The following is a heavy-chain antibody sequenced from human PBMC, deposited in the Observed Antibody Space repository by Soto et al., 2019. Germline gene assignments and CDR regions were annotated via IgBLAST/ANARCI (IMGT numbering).Heavy chain of an antibody. V-gene: IGHV1-69*12. CDR3: AGKPDIAVAGFYYYYGMDV. CDR1: GGTFSSYA. Sequence: QVQLVQSGAEVKKPGSSVKVSCKASGGTFSSYAISWVRQAPGQGLEWMGGIIPIFGTANYAQKFQGRVTITADESTSTAYMELSSLRSEDTAVYYCAGKPDIAVAGFYYYYGMDVWGQGTTVTVSS. J-gene: IGHJ6*02. CDR2: IIPIFGTA. D-gene: IGHD6-19*01.